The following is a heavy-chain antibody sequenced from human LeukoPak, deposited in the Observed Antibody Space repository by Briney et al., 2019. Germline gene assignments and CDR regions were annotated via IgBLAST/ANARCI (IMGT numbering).Heavy chain of an antibody. CDR2: INHSGST. D-gene: IGHD6-19*01. V-gene: IGHV4-34*01. Sequence: SETLSLTCAVYGGSFSGYYWGWIRQPPGKGLEWIGEINHSGSTNYNPSLKSRVTISVDTSKNQFSLKLSSVTAADTAVYYCARQRWLVPVGAFDIWGQGTMVTVSS. CDR3: ARQRWLVPVGAFDI. CDR1: GGSFSGYY. J-gene: IGHJ3*02.